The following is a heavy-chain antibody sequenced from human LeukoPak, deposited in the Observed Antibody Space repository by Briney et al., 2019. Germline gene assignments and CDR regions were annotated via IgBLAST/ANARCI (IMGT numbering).Heavy chain of an antibody. V-gene: IGHV3-30*02. CDR2: IWYGGSNK. CDR1: GFTFSSYG. D-gene: IGHD1-1*01. Sequence: PGGSLRLSCAASGFTFSSYGMHWVRQAPGKGLEWVAVIWYGGSNKYYADSVKGRFTISRDNSKNTLYLQMNSLRAEDTAVYYCAKEKDWNYYYYMDVWGKGTTVTVSS. J-gene: IGHJ6*03. CDR3: AKEKDWNYYYYMDV.